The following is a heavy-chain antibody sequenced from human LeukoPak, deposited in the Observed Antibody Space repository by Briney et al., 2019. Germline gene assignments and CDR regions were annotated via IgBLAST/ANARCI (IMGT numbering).Heavy chain of an antibody. CDR2: IQQGGSER. CDR3: ARDKVVGATYFDY. V-gene: IGHV3-7*01. D-gene: IGHD1-26*01. Sequence: GGSLRLSCVASGFTFSNYWMSWVRQAPGKGPEWVANIQQGGSERYYMDSVKGRFTISRDNAKNSVYLEMNSLRAEDTAVYYCARDKVVGATYFDYWGQGILVTVSS. CDR1: GFTFSNYW. J-gene: IGHJ4*02.